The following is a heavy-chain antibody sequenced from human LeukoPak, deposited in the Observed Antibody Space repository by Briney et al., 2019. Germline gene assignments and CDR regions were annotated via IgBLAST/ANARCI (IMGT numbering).Heavy chain of an antibody. Sequence: PSETLSLTCTVSGASINSGGFYWGWIRQHPGKGLEWIGYIYYSGSTYYNPSLKSRVTISVDTSKNQFSLRMSSVTAADTAVYFCARDHGAGPTDYWGQGTLVTVSS. CDR3: ARDHGAGPTDY. V-gene: IGHV4-31*03. J-gene: IGHJ4*02. D-gene: IGHD3-10*01. CDR2: IYYSGST. CDR1: GASINSGGFY.